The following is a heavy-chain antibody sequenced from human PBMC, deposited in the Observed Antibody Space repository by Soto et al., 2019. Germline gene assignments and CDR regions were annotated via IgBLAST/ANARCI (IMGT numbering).Heavy chain of an antibody. CDR2: IYYSGST. Sequence: SETLSLTCTVSCGSISSYYWSWIRQPPGKGLEWIGYIYYSGSTNYNPSLKSRVTISVDTSKNQFSLKLSSVTAADTAVYYCARRQNYYDSSGYYSHFDYWGQGTLVTVSS. V-gene: IGHV4-59*01. CDR1: CGSISSYY. CDR3: ARRQNYYDSSGYYSHFDY. J-gene: IGHJ4*02. D-gene: IGHD3-22*01.